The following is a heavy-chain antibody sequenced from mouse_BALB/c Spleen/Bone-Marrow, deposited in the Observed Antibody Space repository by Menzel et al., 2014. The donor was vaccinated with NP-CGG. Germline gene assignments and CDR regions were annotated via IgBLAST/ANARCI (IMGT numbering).Heavy chain of an antibody. D-gene: IGHD2-4*01. CDR2: INSNGGST. CDR3: ARDYDYDY. J-gene: IGHJ2*01. V-gene: IGHV5-6-3*01. Sequence: EVQLVESGGGLVLPGGSLKLSCAASGFTFSSYGMSWVRQTPDKRLELVATINSNGGSTYYPDSVKGRFTISRDNAKNTLYLQMSSLKSEDTAMYYCARDYDYDYWGQGTTLTVSS. CDR1: GFTFSSYG.